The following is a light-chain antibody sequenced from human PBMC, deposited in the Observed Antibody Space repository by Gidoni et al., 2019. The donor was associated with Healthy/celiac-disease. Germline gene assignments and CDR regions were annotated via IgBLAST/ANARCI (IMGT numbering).Light chain of an antibody. J-gene: IGKJ1*01. CDR1: QSISSY. Sequence: DIQMTQSPSSLSASVGDSVTITCRASQSISSYLNWYQQKPGKAPKLLIYAASSLQSGVPPRFSGSGSGTDFTLTISSLQPEDFATYYCQQSYSTPRTFGQGTKVEIK. V-gene: IGKV1-39*01. CDR2: AAS. CDR3: QQSYSTPRT.